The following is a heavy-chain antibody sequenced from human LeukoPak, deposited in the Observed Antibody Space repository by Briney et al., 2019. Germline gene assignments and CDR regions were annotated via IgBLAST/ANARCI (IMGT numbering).Heavy chain of an antibody. D-gene: IGHD6-13*01. CDR3: AKDSYAAAAGILNFDY. J-gene: IGHJ4*02. Sequence: GGSLRLSCAASGFTFSSYGMHWVRQAPGKGLEWVAVISYDGSNKYYADSVKGRFTISRDNSKNTLYLQMNSLRTEDTAVYYCAKDSYAAAAGILNFDYWGQGTLVTVSS. CDR1: GFTFSSYG. V-gene: IGHV3-30*18. CDR2: ISYDGSNK.